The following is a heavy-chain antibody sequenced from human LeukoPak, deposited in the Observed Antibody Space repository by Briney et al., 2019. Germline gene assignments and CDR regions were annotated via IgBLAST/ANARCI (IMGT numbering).Heavy chain of an antibody. Sequence: PSETLSLTCAVYGGSFSGYYWSWIRQPPGKGLEWIGEINHSGSTNYNPSLKSRVTISVDTSKNQFSLKLSSVTAADTAVYYCARAITMVRGVIRSYGMDVWGQGTTVTVSS. CDR2: INHSGST. V-gene: IGHV4-34*01. CDR1: GGSFSGYY. J-gene: IGHJ6*02. CDR3: ARAITMVRGVIRSYGMDV. D-gene: IGHD3-10*01.